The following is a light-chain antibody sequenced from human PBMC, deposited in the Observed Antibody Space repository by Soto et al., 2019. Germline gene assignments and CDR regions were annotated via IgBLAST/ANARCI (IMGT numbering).Light chain of an antibody. Sequence: DIQMTPSPSTLSASVVDRVTITCRASQSITPWLAWYQQKPGKAPNLLIYDASSLQSGVPSRFSGSGSGTEFTLTISSLQPDDFATYYCQQYESYSAITFGQGTRLEIK. V-gene: IGKV1-5*01. CDR1: QSITPW. CDR2: DAS. CDR3: QQYESYSAIT. J-gene: IGKJ5*01.